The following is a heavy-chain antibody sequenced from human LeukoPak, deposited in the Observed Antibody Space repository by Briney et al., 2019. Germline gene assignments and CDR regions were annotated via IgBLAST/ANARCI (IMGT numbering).Heavy chain of an antibody. CDR1: GFTFSSYS. D-gene: IGHD6-19*01. V-gene: IGHV3-48*04. J-gene: IGHJ4*02. Sequence: GGSLRLSCAASGFTFSSYSMNWVRQAPGKGLEWVSYISSSGSTIYYADSVKGRFTISRDNAKNSLHLQMNSLRAEDTAVYYCARGRSSGWYFDYWGQGTLVTVSS. CDR3: ARGRSSGWYFDY. CDR2: ISSSGSTI.